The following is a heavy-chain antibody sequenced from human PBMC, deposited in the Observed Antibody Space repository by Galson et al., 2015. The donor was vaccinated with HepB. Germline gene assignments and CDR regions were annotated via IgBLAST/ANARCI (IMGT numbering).Heavy chain of an antibody. CDR1: GGTFSSHA. CDR2: IIPIFGTA. J-gene: IGHJ4*02. V-gene: IGHV1-69*13. D-gene: IGHD3-22*01. CDR3: ASSYDSSGYIDY. Sequence: SVKVSCKASGGTFSSHAISWVRQAPGQGLEWMGGIIPIFGTANYAQKFQGRVTITADESTSTAYMELSSLRSEDTAVYYCASSYDSSGYIDYWGQGTLVTVSS.